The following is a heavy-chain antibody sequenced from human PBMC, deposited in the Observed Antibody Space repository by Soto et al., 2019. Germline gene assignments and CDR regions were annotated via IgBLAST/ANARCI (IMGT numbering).Heavy chain of an antibody. D-gene: IGHD3-16*01. Sequence: QVQVQESGPGLVKPSETLSLTCTVSGGSISSYYVSWIRQSAGKGLEWIGRIDTSGTTNYNPSLKSRVTMSVDASKSQFSLNLSSVTAADTAVYYCARGPRGYVYYHGMDVGGQGTTVTVSS. CDR2: IDTSGTT. CDR1: GGSISSYY. J-gene: IGHJ6*02. V-gene: IGHV4-4*07. CDR3: ARGPRGYVYYHGMDV.